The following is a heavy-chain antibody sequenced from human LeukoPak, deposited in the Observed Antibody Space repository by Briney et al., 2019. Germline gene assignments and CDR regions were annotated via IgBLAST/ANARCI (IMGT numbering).Heavy chain of an antibody. D-gene: IGHD1-26*01. CDR1: GFIFSTYG. V-gene: IGHV3-33*06. J-gene: IGHJ4*02. CDR2: VWSGGKNK. CDR3: AKDGQVGAIGYFDY. Sequence: GTSLRLSCAASGFIFSTYGMHWVRQAPGKGLEWVAVVWSGGKNKYYSDSVKGRFTISGDNSKNTLYLETNSLRAEDTAVYYCAKDGQVGAIGYFDYRGQGTLVTVSS.